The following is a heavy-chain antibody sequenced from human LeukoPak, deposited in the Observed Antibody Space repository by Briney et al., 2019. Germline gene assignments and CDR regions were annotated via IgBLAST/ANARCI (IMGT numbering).Heavy chain of an antibody. Sequence: ASVKVSCKASGGTFSSYAISWVRQAPGQGLEWMGWISAYNGNTNYAQKLQGRVTMTTDTSTSTAYMELRSLRSDDTAVYYCASSGYCSGGSCLREFDYWGQGTLVTVSS. J-gene: IGHJ4*02. CDR3: ASSGYCSGGSCLREFDY. CDR1: GGTFSSYA. D-gene: IGHD2-15*01. V-gene: IGHV1-18*01. CDR2: ISAYNGNT.